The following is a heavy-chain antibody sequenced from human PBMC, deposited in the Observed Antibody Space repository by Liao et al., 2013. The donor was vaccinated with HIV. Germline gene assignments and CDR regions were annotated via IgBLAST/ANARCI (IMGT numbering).Heavy chain of an antibody. CDR2: IHYSGST. Sequence: QLQVQESGPGLVKPSETLSLTCTVSGGSISSSSYYWGWIRQPPGKGLEWIGSIHYSGSTYYNPSLKSRVTISVDTSKNQFSLKLTSVTAADTAVYYCARFLGGFXYWGQGTLVTVSS. D-gene: IGHD3-16*01. CDR1: GGSISSSSYY. V-gene: IGHV4-39*07. J-gene: IGHJ4*02. CDR3: ARFLGGFXY.